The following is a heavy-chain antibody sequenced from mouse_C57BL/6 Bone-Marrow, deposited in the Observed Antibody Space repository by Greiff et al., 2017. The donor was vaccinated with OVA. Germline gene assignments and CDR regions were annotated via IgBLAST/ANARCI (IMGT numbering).Heavy chain of an antibody. CDR3: ARGGLRPGDY. J-gene: IGHJ2*01. CDR1: GYTFTDYY. CDR2: INPNNGGT. D-gene: IGHD2-4*01. Sequence: EVQLQQSGPELVKPGASVKISCKASGYTFTDYYMNWVKQSHGKSLEWIGDINPNNGGTSYNQKFKGKATLTVDKSSSTAYMELRSLTSEDSAVYYCARGGLRPGDYWGQGTTLTVSS. V-gene: IGHV1-26*01.